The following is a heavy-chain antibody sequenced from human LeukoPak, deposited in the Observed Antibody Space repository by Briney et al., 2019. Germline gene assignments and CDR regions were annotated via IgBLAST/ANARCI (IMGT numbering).Heavy chain of an antibody. CDR2: ISPSGGGT. CDR3: ARDKVDTAMVDP. Sequence: ASVKVSCKASGYTFTTYYIHWVRQAPGQGLEWMGIISPSGGGTTYAQKFQGRVTMTRDTSISTAYMELSRLRSDDTAVYYCARDKVDTAMVDPWGQGTLVTVSS. J-gene: IGHJ5*02. V-gene: IGHV1-46*01. D-gene: IGHD5-18*01. CDR1: GYTFTTYY.